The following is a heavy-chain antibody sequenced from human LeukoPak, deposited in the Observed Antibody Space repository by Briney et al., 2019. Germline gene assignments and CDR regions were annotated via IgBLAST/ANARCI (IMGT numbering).Heavy chain of an antibody. D-gene: IGHD1-26*01. J-gene: IGHJ3*02. CDR2: INHSGST. CDR3: ATSGSYYKIAFDI. V-gene: IGHV4-34*01. CDR1: GGSFSGYY. Sequence: SETLSLTCAVYGGSFSGYYWSWIRQPPGKGLEWIGEINHSGSTNYNPSLKSRVTISVDTSKNQFSLKLSSVTAADTAVYYCATSGSYYKIAFDIWGQGTMVTVSS.